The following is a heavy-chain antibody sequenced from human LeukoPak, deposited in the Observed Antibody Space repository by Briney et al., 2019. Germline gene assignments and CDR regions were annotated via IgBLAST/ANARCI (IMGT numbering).Heavy chain of an antibody. CDR1: GGSISSHY. V-gene: IGHV4-59*08. CDR3: ASRMVRGVIITIHYYYYGMDV. D-gene: IGHD3-10*01. Sequence: PSETLSLTCTVSGGSISSHYWSWIRQPPGKGLEWIGYIYYSGSTNYNPSLKSRVTISVDTSKNQFSLKLSSVTAADTAVYYCASRMVRGVIITIHYYYYGMDVWGQGTTVTVSS. J-gene: IGHJ6*02. CDR2: IYYSGST.